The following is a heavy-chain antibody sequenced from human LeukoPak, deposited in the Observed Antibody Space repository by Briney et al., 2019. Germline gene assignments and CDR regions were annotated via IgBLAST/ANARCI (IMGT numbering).Heavy chain of an antibody. CDR1: GFTFSSYI. V-gene: IGHV3-21*01. J-gene: IGHJ4*02. CDR2: ISSSSSYI. Sequence: GGSLRLSCAASGFTFSSYIMNWVRQAPGKGLEWVSSISSSSSYIYYGDLGKGRFTISRDNAKTSLYLKLNSLRAEDTAVYYCARDRYYYGSGSFDYWGQGTLVTVSS. CDR3: ARDRYYYGSGSFDY. D-gene: IGHD3-10*01.